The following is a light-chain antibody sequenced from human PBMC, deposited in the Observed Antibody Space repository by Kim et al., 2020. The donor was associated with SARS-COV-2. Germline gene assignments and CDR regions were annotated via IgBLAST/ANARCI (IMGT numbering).Light chain of an antibody. CDR3: QQGYSSPPT. CDR2: AAS. Sequence: DIQMTQSPSSLSASVGDRVTITCRASQSSSSYLNWYQQKPGKAPKLLIYAASTLQSGVPSRFSGSGSGTDFTLTISSLQPEDFATYFCQQGYSSPPTFGGGTKVDIK. V-gene: IGKV1-39*01. J-gene: IGKJ4*01. CDR1: QSSSSY.